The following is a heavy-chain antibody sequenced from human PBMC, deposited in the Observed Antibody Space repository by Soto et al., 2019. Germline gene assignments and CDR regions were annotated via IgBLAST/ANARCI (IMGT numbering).Heavy chain of an antibody. Sequence: ASVKVSCKASGYIFSNYGINWVRQAPGEGLEWMGWISADNGYTKYAQNLQGRVTMTTDTSTSTAYMELRSLRSDDTAVYYCVTGSGYTYDPRSPAPFDYWGQGTLVTVSS. CDR1: GYIFSNYG. CDR2: ISADNGYT. D-gene: IGHD5-18*01. V-gene: IGHV1-18*01. CDR3: VTGSGYTYDPRSPAPFDY. J-gene: IGHJ4*02.